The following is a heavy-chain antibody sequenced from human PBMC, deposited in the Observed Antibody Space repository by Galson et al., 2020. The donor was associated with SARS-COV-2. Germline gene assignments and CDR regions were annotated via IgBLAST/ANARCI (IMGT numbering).Heavy chain of an antibody. CDR1: GFTFGDYA. V-gene: IGHV3-49*03. CDR2: IRSKAYGGTT. CDR3: TSQIPPRYDSSGYYTGYYFDY. Sequence: GESLKISCTASGFTFGDYAMSWLRQAPGKGLEWVGFIRSKAYGGTTEYAASVKGRFTISRDDSKSIAYLQMNSLKTEDTAVYYCTSQIPPRYDSSGYYTGYYFDYWGQGTLVTVSS. D-gene: IGHD3-22*01. J-gene: IGHJ4*02.